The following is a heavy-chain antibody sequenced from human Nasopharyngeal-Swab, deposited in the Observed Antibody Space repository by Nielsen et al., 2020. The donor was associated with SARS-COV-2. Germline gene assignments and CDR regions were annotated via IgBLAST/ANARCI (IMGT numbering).Heavy chain of an antibody. D-gene: IGHD2-2*01. Sequence: GSLKISCKGSGYSFTSYWIGWVRQMPGKGLEWMGIIYPGDSDTRYSPSFQGQVTISADKSISIAYLQWSSLKASDTAMYYCARVFVVVPAAIGLSGWFDPWGQGTLVTVSS. V-gene: IGHV5-51*01. CDR2: IYPGDSDT. J-gene: IGHJ5*02. CDR1: GYSFTSYW. CDR3: ARVFVVVPAAIGLSGWFDP.